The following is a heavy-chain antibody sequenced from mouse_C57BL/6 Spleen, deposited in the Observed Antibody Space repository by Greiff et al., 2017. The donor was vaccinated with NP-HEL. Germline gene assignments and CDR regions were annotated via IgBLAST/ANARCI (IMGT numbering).Heavy chain of an antibody. V-gene: IGHV5-4*01. CDR1: GFTFSSYA. CDR2: ISDGGSYT. D-gene: IGHD1-1*01. Sequence: EVMLVESGGGLVKPGGSLKLSCAASGFTFSSYAMSWVRQTPEKRLEWVATISDGGSYTYYPDNVKGRFTISRDNAKNNLYLQMSHLKSEDTAMYYCAREDYYGSSYDWYFDVWGTGTTVTVSS. CDR3: AREDYYGSSYDWYFDV. J-gene: IGHJ1*03.